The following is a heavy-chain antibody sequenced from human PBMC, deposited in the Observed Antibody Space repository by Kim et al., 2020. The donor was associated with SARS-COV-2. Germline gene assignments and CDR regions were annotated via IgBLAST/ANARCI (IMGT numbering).Heavy chain of an antibody. J-gene: IGHJ6*02. V-gene: IGHV3-74*03. Sequence: YADSGKGRFTISRDNAKNTLYLQMNRLRAEGTAVYYCARGNYHGMDVWGQGTTVTVSS. CDR3: ARGNYHGMDV. D-gene: IGHD3-10*01.